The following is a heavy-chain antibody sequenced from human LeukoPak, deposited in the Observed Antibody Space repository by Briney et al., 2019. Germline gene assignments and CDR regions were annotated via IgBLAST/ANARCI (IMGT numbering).Heavy chain of an antibody. CDR1: GFTFSSHS. Sequence: PGGPLRLSCAASGFTFSSHSMNCVRQAPGKGLEGVSFISSSSSYMYYAEPVKSRFTISRDNAKNSLYLQMNSLRAEDTAVYYCARSNGNYYYYMDVWGKGTTVTVSS. CDR3: ARSNGNYYYYMDV. CDR2: ISSSSSYM. J-gene: IGHJ6*03. D-gene: IGHD4-11*01. V-gene: IGHV3-21*01.